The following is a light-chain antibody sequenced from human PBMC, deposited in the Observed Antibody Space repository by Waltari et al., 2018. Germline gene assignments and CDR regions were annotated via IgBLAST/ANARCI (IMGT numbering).Light chain of an antibody. Sequence: QSVLTQPPSASGTPGQRVTISCSGSSSNIGDNYVYWYQHLPGTAPKLLIVSNTPRPSGVRDRFSCSKSGTSASLAISGLRSEDEGDYYCAAWDDTLSHWVFGGGTKLTVL. CDR1: SSNIGDNY. CDR3: AAWDDTLSHWV. CDR2: SNT. J-gene: IGLJ3*02. V-gene: IGLV1-47*01.